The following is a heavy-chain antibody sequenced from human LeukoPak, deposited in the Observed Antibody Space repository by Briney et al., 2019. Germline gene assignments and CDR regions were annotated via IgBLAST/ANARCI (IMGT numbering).Heavy chain of an antibody. J-gene: IGHJ4*02. CDR3: ARGAYYYGSGSYPTGFDY. D-gene: IGHD3-10*01. CDR1: GGSISSSNW. Sequence: SGTLSLTCAVSGGSISSSNWWSWVRQPPGKGLEWIGEIYHSGSTNYNPSLKSRVTISVDKSKNQFSLKLSSVTAADTAVYYCARGAYYYGSGSYPTGFDYWGQGTLVTVSS. V-gene: IGHV4-4*02. CDR2: IYHSGST.